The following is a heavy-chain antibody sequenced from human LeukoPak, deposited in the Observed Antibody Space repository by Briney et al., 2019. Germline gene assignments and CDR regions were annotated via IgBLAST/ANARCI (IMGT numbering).Heavy chain of an antibody. V-gene: IGHV4-59*01. D-gene: IGHD3-10*02. CDR1: GDSLSNYF. J-gene: IGHJ4*02. Sequence: SETLSLTCAVSGDSLSNYFWRWIRQPPRKGLEWMAHVHYSGSTNYNLSLQRRVTISLDTSKNKFSLNVNCVTAGDTAVYFFARMLGGQSGIFTGLPVSYFDYWGQGILVTVSS. CDR3: ARMLGGQSGIFTGLPVSYFDY. CDR2: VHYSGST.